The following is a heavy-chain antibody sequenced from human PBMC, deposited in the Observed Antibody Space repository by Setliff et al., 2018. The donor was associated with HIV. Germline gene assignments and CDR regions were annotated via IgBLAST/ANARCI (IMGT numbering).Heavy chain of an antibody. J-gene: IGHJ4*02. Sequence: GSLRLSCAASGFASSDHFVDWVRQAPGKGLEWIGEINHGGDTNYNPSLKSRVTISVGSSYDHFSLKLSSVTAADTAVYYCARELLRSWDGSENSYKPYYFDYWGQGTLVTVSS. CDR3: ARELLRSWDGSENSYKPYYFDY. CDR1: GFASSDHF. D-gene: IGHD3-10*01. CDR2: INHGGDT. V-gene: IGHV4-34*01.